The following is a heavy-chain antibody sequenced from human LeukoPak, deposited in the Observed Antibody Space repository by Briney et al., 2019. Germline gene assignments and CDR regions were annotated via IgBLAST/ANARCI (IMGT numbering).Heavy chain of an antibody. CDR2: IDPDSGGT. D-gene: IGHD3-22*01. J-gene: IGHJ3*02. CDR3: EREYYDSSGLKHAFEN. V-gene: IGHV1-2*02. Sequence: ASVKVSCKASGYTFNDYYIHWVRQAPGQGLEWMGRIDPDSGGTSYPQKFQGRVTMTRDTSITTAYMELSRLRSDDTAVYYCEREYYDSSGLKHAFENWGQGTLVTVSS. CDR1: GYTFNDYY.